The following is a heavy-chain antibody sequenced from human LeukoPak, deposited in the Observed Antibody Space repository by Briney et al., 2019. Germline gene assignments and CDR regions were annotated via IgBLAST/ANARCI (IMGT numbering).Heavy chain of an antibody. Sequence: GGSLRLSCAASGFTFSSYSMNWVRQAPGKGLEWASSISSSSSYIYYADSVKGRFTISRDNAKNSLYLQMNSLRAEDTAVYYCARGRGWYQGDYWGQGTLVTVSS. CDR2: ISSSSSYI. CDR1: GFTFSSYS. D-gene: IGHD6-19*01. V-gene: IGHV3-21*01. CDR3: ARGRGWYQGDY. J-gene: IGHJ4*02.